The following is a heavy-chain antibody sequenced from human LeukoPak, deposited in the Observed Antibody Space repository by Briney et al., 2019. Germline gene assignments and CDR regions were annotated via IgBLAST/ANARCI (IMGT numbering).Heavy chain of an antibody. Sequence: GGSRRLSCAASGFTFTSYWMSWVRQAPGKGLEWVANIKQDGSEKYYVDSVKGRFTISRDNAKSSLYLQMNSLRAEDTAVYYCARDRNYYDSSGYSHVGYFQHWGQGTLVTVSS. CDR2: IKQDGSEK. J-gene: IGHJ1*01. D-gene: IGHD3-22*01. CDR3: ARDRNYYDSSGYSHVGYFQH. V-gene: IGHV3-7*01. CDR1: GFTFTSYW.